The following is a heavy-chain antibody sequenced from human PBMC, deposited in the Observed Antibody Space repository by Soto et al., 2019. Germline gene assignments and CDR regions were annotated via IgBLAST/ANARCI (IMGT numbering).Heavy chain of an antibody. J-gene: IGHJ4*02. D-gene: IGHD6-13*01. CDR2: ISSSSSYI. CDR3: ARDGTAANVY. Sequence: EVQLVESGGGLVKPGGSLRLSCAASGFTFSSYSMNWVRQAPGKGLEWVSSISSSSSYIYYADSVKGRFTISRDNAKNSLYLQMNSLRAEDTVVYYCARDGTAANVYWGQGTLVTVSS. CDR1: GFTFSSYS. V-gene: IGHV3-21*01.